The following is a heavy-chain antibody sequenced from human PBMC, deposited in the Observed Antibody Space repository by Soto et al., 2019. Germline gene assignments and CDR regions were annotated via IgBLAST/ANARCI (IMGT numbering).Heavy chain of an antibody. D-gene: IGHD2-21*02. CDR1: GGSISSYY. J-gene: IGHJ3*02. Sequence: SETLSLTCTVSGGSISSYYWSWIRQPPGKGLEWIGYIYYSGITNYNPSLKSRVTISVDTSKNQFSLKLSSVTAADTAVYYCVGTYCGGNCYSIYAFDIWGQGTMVTVSS. CDR3: VGTYCGGNCYSIYAFDI. V-gene: IGHV4-59*01. CDR2: IYYSGIT.